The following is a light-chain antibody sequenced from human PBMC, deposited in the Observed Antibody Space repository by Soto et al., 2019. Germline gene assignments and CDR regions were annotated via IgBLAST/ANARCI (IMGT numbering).Light chain of an antibody. Sequence: ESVLAQSPATLSLSPGERATLSCRASQSVASRNLAWYQQKSGQAPRLLIYGASSRAIHTPDRFSGSGSGTDFTLTISGLEPEDFAVYYCQHFGNSLWTFGQGTKVDIK. CDR3: QHFGNSLWT. CDR1: QSVASRN. J-gene: IGKJ1*01. V-gene: IGKV3-20*01. CDR2: GAS.